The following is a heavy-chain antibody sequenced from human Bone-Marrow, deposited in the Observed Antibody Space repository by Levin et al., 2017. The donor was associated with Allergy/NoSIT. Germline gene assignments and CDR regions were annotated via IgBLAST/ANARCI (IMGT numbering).Heavy chain of an antibody. CDR3: ARDRGYSGSQHYYYGMDV. J-gene: IGHJ6*02. V-gene: IGHV3-74*01. Sequence: RAGGSLRLSYAASGFTFSSYWMHWVRQAPGKGLVWVSRINSDGSSTSYADSVKGRFTISRDNAKNTLYLQMNSLRAEDTAVYYCARDRGYSGSQHYYYGMDVWGQGTTVTVSS. CDR1: GFTFSSYW. D-gene: IGHD1-26*01. CDR2: INSDGSST.